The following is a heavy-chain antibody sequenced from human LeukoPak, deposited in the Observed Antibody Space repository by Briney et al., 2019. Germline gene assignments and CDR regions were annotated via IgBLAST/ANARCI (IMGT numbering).Heavy chain of an antibody. Sequence: PGGSLRLSRADSRFTFSSYTMNWGRQAPGKGLEWVSGISANAVSTYYADSVKGRFTISRDNSKNTLYLHMDRLGTEDTAVYYCPSMPSTELYYYYYMDVWGKGTTVTVSS. CDR3: PSMPSTELYYYYYMDV. CDR2: ISANAVST. J-gene: IGHJ6*03. D-gene: IGHD2-2*01. V-gene: IGHV3-23*01. CDR1: RFTFSSYT.